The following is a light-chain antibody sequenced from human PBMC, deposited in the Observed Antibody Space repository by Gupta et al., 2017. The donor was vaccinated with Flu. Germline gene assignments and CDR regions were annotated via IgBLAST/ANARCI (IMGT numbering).Light chain of an antibody. CDR3: QLWDGGSDHPWV. V-gene: IGLV3-21*02. J-gene: IGLJ3*02. CDR1: NTGSKS. Sequence: SFVLTQSPSMSVAPGQTARLHRGGTNTGSKSVHWYQQKPGQAPVVVVFGDSNRPAGIPERFSGSKSWNTATLSISRVEAGDEAAYYGQLWDGGSDHPWVLGGGTQLSVL. CDR2: GDS.